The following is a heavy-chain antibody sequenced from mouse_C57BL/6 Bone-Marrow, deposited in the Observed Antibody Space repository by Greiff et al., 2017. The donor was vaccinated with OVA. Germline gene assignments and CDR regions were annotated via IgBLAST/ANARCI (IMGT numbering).Heavy chain of an antibody. CDR1: GFSLTSYG. CDR2: IWSGGST. V-gene: IGHV2-2*01. J-gene: IGHJ2*01. Sequence: VKLMESGPGLVQPSQSLSITCTVSGFSLTSYGVHWVRQSPGKGLEWLGVIWSGGSTDYNAAFISRLSISKDNSKSQVFFKMNSLQADDTAIYYCARNHDGFTGKDYFDYWGQGTTLTVSS. D-gene: IGHD2-3*01. CDR3: ARNHDGFTGKDYFDY.